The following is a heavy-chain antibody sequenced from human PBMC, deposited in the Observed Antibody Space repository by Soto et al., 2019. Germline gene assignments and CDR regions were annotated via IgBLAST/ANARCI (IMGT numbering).Heavy chain of an antibody. Sequence: PSETLSLTCTVSGGSVSSGDYYWSWIRQPPGKGLEWIGYIYYSGSTNYNPSLKSRVSISLDTSKNQFSLRLTSVTAAATAVYYCARIPVDTYMINWFDPWGQGTLVTVSS. CDR2: IYYSGST. CDR1: GGSVSSGDYY. J-gene: IGHJ5*02. D-gene: IGHD5-18*01. CDR3: ARIPVDTYMINWFDP. V-gene: IGHV4-61*08.